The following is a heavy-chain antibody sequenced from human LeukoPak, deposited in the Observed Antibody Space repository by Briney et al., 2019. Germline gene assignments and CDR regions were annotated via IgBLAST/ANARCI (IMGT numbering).Heavy chain of an antibody. Sequence: PSETLSLTCTVSGGSVSSSNYYWGWFRQPPGKGLEWIGSICYSGSTYYNPSFKSRVIISVDTSKNQFSLKLSSVTAADTAVYYCASSSGRYYFDYWGQGTLVTVSS. CDR2: ICYSGST. CDR1: GGSVSSSNYY. J-gene: IGHJ4*02. V-gene: IGHV4-39*07. CDR3: ASSSGRYYFDY.